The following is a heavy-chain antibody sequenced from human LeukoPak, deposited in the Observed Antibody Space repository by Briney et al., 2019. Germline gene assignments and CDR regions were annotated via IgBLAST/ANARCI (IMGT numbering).Heavy chain of an antibody. Sequence: GGSLRLSCAASGFTFSSYAMSWVRQAPGKGPEWVSAISGSGGSTYYADSVKGRFTISRDNSKNTLYLQMNSLRAEDTAVYYCAKGSGPLQYYFDYWGQGTLVTVSS. V-gene: IGHV3-23*01. CDR3: AKGSGPLQYYFDY. D-gene: IGHD2-15*01. J-gene: IGHJ4*02. CDR2: ISGSGGST. CDR1: GFTFSSYA.